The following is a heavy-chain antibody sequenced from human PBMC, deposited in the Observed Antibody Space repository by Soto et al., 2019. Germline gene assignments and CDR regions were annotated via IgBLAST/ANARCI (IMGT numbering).Heavy chain of an antibody. CDR3: ARDYCSGGSCTPGIY. J-gene: IGHJ4*02. Sequence: PGGSLRLSCAASGFTFSRYCMSWVRQAPGRGLEWVANIKQDGSEKYYVDSVKGRFTVSRDNAKNLLYVQMNSLRAEDTAVYYCARDYCSGGSCTPGIYWGQGTLVTAPQ. CDR1: GFTFSRYC. CDR2: IKQDGSEK. D-gene: IGHD2-15*01. V-gene: IGHV3-7*01.